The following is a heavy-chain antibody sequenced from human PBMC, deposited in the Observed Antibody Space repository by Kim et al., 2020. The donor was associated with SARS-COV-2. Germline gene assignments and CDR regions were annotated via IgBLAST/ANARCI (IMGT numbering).Heavy chain of an antibody. CDR1: GFIFTNYF. Sequence: GGSLRLSCSASGFIFTNYFMHWVRRAPGKGLESVAAIRHKGDETYHPDSMKGRFTISRDNSKNTLYLQMNSLRVDDTAVYYCVKDHKGAWTSDGFDIWGKGTRVTVSS. V-gene: IGHV3-64D*06. J-gene: IGHJ3*02. CDR3: VKDHKGAWTSDGFDI. CDR2: IRHKGDET. D-gene: IGHD5-12*01.